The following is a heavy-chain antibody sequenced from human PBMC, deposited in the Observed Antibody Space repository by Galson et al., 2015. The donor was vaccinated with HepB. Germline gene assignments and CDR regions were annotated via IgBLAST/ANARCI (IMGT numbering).Heavy chain of an antibody. CDR2: IKSKTDGGTT. Sequence: SLRLSCAASGFTFSNAWMSWVRQAPGKGPEWVGRIKSKTDGGTTDYAAPVKGRFTISRDDSKNTLYLQMNSLKTEDTAVYYCTTGGIVVVPAAIAAPYGSGSFKVDYWGQGTLVTVSS. J-gene: IGHJ4*02. V-gene: IGHV3-15*01. CDR3: TTGGIVVVPAAIAAPYGSGSFKVDY. CDR1: GFTFSNAW. D-gene: IGHD2-2*01.